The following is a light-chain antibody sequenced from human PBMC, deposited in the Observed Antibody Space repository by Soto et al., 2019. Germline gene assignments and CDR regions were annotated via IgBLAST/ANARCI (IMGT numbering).Light chain of an antibody. CDR2: QHS. CDR3: QAWDSSTVV. CDR1: KLGDKY. J-gene: IGLJ2*01. Sequence: SYELTQPPSVSVSPGQTASITCSGDKLGDKYACWYQQKPGQSPVLVIYQHSKRPSGIPERFSGSNSGNTATLTISGTQAMDEADYYCQAWDSSTVVFGGATNFTVL. V-gene: IGLV3-1*01.